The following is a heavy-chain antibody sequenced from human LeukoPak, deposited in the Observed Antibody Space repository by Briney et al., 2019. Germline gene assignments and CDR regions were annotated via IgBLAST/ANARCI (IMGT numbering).Heavy chain of an antibody. V-gene: IGHV4-34*01. J-gene: IGHJ6*03. CDR2: INHSGST. CDR3: ARSRPQLGYCSSTSCYADYYYYYMDV. CDR1: GGSFSGYY. D-gene: IGHD2-2*01. Sequence: SETLSLTCAVYGGSFSGYYWSWIRQPPGKGLEWIGEINHSGSTNYNPSLKSRVTISVDTSKNQFSLKLSSLTAADTAVYYCARSRPQLGYCSSTSCYADYYYYYMDVWGKGTTVTVSS.